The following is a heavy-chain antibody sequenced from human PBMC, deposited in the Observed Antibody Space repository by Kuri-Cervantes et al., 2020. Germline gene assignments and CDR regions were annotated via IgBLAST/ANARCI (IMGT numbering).Heavy chain of an antibody. Sequence: SVKVSCKASGGTFSSSVLSWVRQAPGQGLEWMGGLFPLFGTVRYAQKFQGRLTITADQSTNTAYMELSSLRSEDTAVYYCARLSGYELVSGRGDPSDIWGQGTKVTVSS. V-gene: IGHV1-69*13. CDR2: LFPLFGTV. D-gene: IGHD2-8*02. CDR1: GGTFSSSV. CDR3: ARLSGYELVSGRGDPSDI. J-gene: IGHJ3*02.